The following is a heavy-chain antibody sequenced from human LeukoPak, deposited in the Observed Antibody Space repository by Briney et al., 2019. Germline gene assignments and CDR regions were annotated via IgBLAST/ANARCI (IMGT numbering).Heavy chain of an antibody. V-gene: IGHV3-21*01. J-gene: IGHJ6*02. CDR3: ARDQPYCSGGSCYLGVYYYYYGMDV. CDR2: ISSSSSYI. Sequence: GGSLRLSCAASGFTFSSYSMNWVRQAPGKGLEWVSSISSSSSYIYYADSVKGRFTISRDNAKNSLYLQMNSLRAEDTAVYYCARDQPYCSGGSCYLGVYYYYYGMDVWGQGTTVTVSS. D-gene: IGHD2-15*01. CDR1: GFTFSSYS.